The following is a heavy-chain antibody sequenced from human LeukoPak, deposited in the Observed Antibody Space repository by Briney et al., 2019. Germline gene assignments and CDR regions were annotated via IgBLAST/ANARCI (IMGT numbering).Heavy chain of an antibody. V-gene: IGHV3-7*01. CDR1: GFTFSNYA. J-gene: IGHJ4*02. D-gene: IGHD2-21*01. CDR2: IKQDGSEK. CDR3: ASPGEGGRLWDFDY. Sequence: GGSLRLSCAASGFTFSNYAMGWVRQAPGKGPEWVANIKQDGSEKYYVVSVKGRFTISRDNAENSLYLQMNSLRVEDTAVYYCASPGEGGRLWDFDYWGQGTLVTVSS.